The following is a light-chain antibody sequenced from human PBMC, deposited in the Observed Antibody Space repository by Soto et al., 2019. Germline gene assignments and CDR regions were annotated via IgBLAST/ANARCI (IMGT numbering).Light chain of an antibody. V-gene: IGLV2-8*01. CDR2: EVN. CDR3: SSYAGSNTPYV. Sequence: QSALTQPASVSGSAGQSIAISCTGTSSDVGGYNYVSWYQHHPGNAPKLMIYEVNKRTSGVPDRFSGSKSGNTASLTVSGLQAEDEADYYCSSYAGSNTPYVFGTGTKVTVL. J-gene: IGLJ1*01. CDR1: SSDVGGYNY.